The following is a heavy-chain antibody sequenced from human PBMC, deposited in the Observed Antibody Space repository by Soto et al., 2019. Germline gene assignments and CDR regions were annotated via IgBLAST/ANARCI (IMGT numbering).Heavy chain of an antibody. D-gene: IGHD3-16*01. Sequence: GGSLRLSCAASGFTFSSYAMSWVRQAPGKGLEWVSAISGGGGTKYYADSVKGRFTISRDNSKNTLYLQMNSLRAEDTAIYFCAKDYVSKLDYWGQGTLVTVSS. J-gene: IGHJ4*02. CDR2: ISGGGGTK. CDR3: AKDYVSKLDY. V-gene: IGHV3-23*01. CDR1: GFTFSSYA.